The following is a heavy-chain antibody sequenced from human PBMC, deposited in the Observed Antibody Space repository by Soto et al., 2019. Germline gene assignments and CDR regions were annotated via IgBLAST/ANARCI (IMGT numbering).Heavy chain of an antibody. V-gene: IGHV3-21*06. CDR1: GFTFTRYS. J-gene: IGHJ4*02. CDR3: ARESEDLTSNFDY. CDR2: ISSTTNYI. Sequence: GGSLRLSCAAPGFTFTRYSMNWVRQAPGKGLEWVSSISSTTNYIYYGDSMKGRFTISRDNAKNSLYLEMNSLRAEDTAVYYCARESEDLTSNFDYWGQGTLVTVSS.